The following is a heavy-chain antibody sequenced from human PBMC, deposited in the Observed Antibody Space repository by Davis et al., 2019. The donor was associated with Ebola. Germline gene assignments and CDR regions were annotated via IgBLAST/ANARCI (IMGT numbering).Heavy chain of an antibody. V-gene: IGHV3-23*01. CDR1: GFIFSNYA. J-gene: IGHJ4*02. CDR2: IMGGNGKS. Sequence: GESLKISCEGSGFIFSNYAFSWVRQAPGKGLEWVSGIMGGNGKSYYSESVKGRFTISRDNTKNTVFLQMNSLRAEDTAVYYCARDGRYSYGQKSGYWGQGTLVTVSS. D-gene: IGHD5-18*01. CDR3: ARDGRYSYGQKSGY.